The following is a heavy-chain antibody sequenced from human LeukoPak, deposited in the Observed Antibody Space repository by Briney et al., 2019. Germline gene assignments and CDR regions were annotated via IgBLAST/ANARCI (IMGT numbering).Heavy chain of an antibody. CDR2: IDRDGSRI. CDR1: GFTFSSYW. D-gene: IGHD6-19*01. V-gene: IGHV3-74*01. Sequence: QTGGSLRLSCAVSGFTFSSYWMHWVRQAPGKGLVWVSRIDRDGSRINYADSVKGRFTISRDNGKNTLFLQMNSLRAEDAAVYYCARGAVSSNYWYFDLWGRGALVTVSS. CDR3: ARGAVSSNYWYFDL. J-gene: IGHJ2*01.